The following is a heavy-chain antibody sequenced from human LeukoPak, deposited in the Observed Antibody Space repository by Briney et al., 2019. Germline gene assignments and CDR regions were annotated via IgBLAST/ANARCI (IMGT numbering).Heavy chain of an antibody. CDR2: ISGSGGNT. V-gene: IGHV3-23*01. Sequence: GGSLRLSCAASGFTFSSYAMSWVRQAPGKGLEWVSAISGSGGNTYYADSVKGRFTISRDNSKNTLYLQMNSLRAEDTAVYYCARGNDGYNLFDYWGQGTLVTVSS. D-gene: IGHD5-24*01. CDR1: GFTFSSYA. CDR3: ARGNDGYNLFDY. J-gene: IGHJ4*02.